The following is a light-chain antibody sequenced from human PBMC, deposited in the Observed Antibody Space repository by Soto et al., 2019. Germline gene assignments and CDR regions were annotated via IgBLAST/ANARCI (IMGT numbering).Light chain of an antibody. CDR3: SSYTSSSTIVV. CDR2: DVS. Sequence: QSALTQPASVSGSPGQSITIPCTGTSSYIGGYNYVSGYQQFPGKAPKLMIYDVSNRPSGVSNRFSASKSGNTASLTISGLQAEDEASYYCSSYTSSSTIVVFGGGTKVTVI. J-gene: IGLJ2*01. V-gene: IGLV2-14*01. CDR1: SSYIGGYNY.